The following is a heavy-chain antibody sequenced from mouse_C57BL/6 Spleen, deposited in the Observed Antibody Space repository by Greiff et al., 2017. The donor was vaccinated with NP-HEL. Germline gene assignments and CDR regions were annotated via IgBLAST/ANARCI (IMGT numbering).Heavy chain of an antibody. V-gene: IGHV3-8*01. CDR3: ARWDSNYPYAMDY. D-gene: IGHD2-5*01. J-gene: IGHJ4*01. CDR2: ISYSGST. CDR1: GYSITSDY. Sequence: EVQGVESGPGLAKPSQTLSLTCSVTGYSITSDYWNWIRKFPGNNLEYMGYISYSGSTYYNPSLKSRISITRDTSKNQYYLQLNSVTTEDTATYYCARWDSNYPYAMDYWGQGTSVTVSS.